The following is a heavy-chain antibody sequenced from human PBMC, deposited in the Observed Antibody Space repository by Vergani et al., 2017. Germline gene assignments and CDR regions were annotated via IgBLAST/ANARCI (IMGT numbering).Heavy chain of an antibody. Sequence: EVQLVQSGAEVKKPGESLKISCKGSRYSFTSYWIGWVRQMPGKGLEWMGIIYPGNSDTRYSPSFQGQVTISADKSISTAYLQWSSLTASDTAMYYCARSAGIAAAGEIFDYWSQGTLVTVSS. CDR2: IYPGNSDT. D-gene: IGHD6-13*01. V-gene: IGHV5-51*03. CDR3: ARSAGIAAAGEIFDY. J-gene: IGHJ4*02. CDR1: RYSFTSYW.